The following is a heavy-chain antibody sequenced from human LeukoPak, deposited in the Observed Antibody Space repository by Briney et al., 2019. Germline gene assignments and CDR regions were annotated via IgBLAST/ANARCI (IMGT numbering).Heavy chain of an antibody. CDR1: GFTFSSYE. CDR3: ARDGDTAMVTDY. Sequence: GGSLRLSCAASGFTFSSYEMNWVRQAPGKGLEWVSSISRSSSYIHYADSVRGRFTISRDNAKNSLYLQMNSLRAEDTAVYYCARDGDTAMVTDYWGQGTLVTVSS. D-gene: IGHD5-18*01. V-gene: IGHV3-21*01. CDR2: ISRSSSYI. J-gene: IGHJ4*02.